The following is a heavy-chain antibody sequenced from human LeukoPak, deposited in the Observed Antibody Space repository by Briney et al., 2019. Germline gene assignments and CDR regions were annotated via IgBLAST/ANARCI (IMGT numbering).Heavy chain of an antibody. D-gene: IGHD3-10*02. CDR2: ISSSSSYI. CDR1: GFTFSSYS. Sequence: PGGSLRLSGAASGFTFSSYSVNWGRQAPGKGLEWVSSISSSSSYIYYADSVKGRFTISRDNAKNSLYLQMNSLRAEDTAVYYCAELGITMIGGVWGKGTTVTISS. V-gene: IGHV3-21*01. J-gene: IGHJ6*04. CDR3: AELGITMIGGV.